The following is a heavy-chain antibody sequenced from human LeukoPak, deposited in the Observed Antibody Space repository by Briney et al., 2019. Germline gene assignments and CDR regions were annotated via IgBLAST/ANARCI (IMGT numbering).Heavy chain of an antibody. J-gene: IGHJ6*03. V-gene: IGHV4-61*02. CDR2: IYTSGST. D-gene: IGHD3-3*01. Sequence: PSETLSLTCTVSGGSISSGSYYWSWIRQPAGKGLEWIGRIYTSGSTNYNPPLKSRVTISVDTSKNQFSLKLSSVTAADTAVYYCAREVGILIRFLEWLPTDYYYYYMDVWGKGTTVTVSS. CDR1: GGSISSGSYY. CDR3: AREVGILIRFLEWLPTDYYYYYMDV.